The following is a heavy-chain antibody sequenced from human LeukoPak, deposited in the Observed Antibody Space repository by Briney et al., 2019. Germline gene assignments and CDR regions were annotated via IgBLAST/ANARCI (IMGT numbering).Heavy chain of an antibody. D-gene: IGHD2-15*01. CDR1: GGSISSSSYY. CDR3: ARHPEKCSGGSCYSLQLYYYYGMDV. CDR2: IYYSGST. J-gene: IGHJ6*02. V-gene: IGHV4-39*01. Sequence: PSETLSLTCTVSGGSISSSSYYWGWIRQPPGKGLEWIGSIYYSGSTYYNPSLKSRVTISVDTSKNQFSLKLSSVTAADTAVYYCARHPEKCSGGSCYSLQLYYYYGMDVWGQGTTVTVSS.